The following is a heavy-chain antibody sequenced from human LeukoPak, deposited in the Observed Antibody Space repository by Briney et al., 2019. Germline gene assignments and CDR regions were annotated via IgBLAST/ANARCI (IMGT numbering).Heavy chain of an antibody. J-gene: IGHJ3*02. CDR3: ARDLDIVVVPATMMDDGFDI. CDR1: GYTFTGYY. Sequence: ASVKVSCKASGYTFTGYYMHWVRQAPGQGLEWMGWINPNSGGTNYAQKFQGRVTMTRDTSISTAYIELSRLTFDDTAVYYCARDLDIVVVPATMMDDGFDIWGQGTMVTVSS. V-gene: IGHV1-2*02. D-gene: IGHD2-2*01. CDR2: INPNSGGT.